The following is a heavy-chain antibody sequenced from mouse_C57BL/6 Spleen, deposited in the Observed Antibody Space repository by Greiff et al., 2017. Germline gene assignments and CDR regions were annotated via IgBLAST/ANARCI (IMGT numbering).Heavy chain of an antibody. D-gene: IGHD1-1*01. Sequence: QVQLQQSGAELVRPGTSVKVSCKASGYAFTNYLIEWVKQRPGQGLEWIGVINPGSGGTTYNEKFKGKATLTADKSSSTAYMQLSSLTSEDSAVYFCARSPFYYGSSPYAMDYWGQGTSVTVSS. V-gene: IGHV1-54*01. CDR2: INPGSGGT. CDR3: ARSPFYYGSSPYAMDY. J-gene: IGHJ4*01. CDR1: GYAFTNYL.